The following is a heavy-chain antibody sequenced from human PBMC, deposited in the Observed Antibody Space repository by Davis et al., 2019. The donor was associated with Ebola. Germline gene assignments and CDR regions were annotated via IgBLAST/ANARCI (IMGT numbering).Heavy chain of an antibody. CDR1: GFLFSSYA. J-gene: IGHJ4*01. D-gene: IGHD3-10*01. V-gene: IGHV3-23*01. Sequence: PGGSLRLSCAASGFLFSSYAMSWVRQAPGRGLEWVSSISASGGATFYADSVKGRIVMSRDNSNDTLYLRMNNLRAEDTAIYYCAKDLTSYYGSGDFFDYWGHGILVTVSS. CDR2: ISASGGAT. CDR3: AKDLTSYYGSGDFFDY.